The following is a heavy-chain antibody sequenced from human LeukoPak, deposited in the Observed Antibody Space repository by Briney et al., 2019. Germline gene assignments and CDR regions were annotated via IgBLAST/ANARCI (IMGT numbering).Heavy chain of an antibody. CDR2: INHSGST. Sequence: PSETLSLTCAVYGGSFSGYYWSWIRQPPGKGLEWIGEINHSGSTNYNPSLKSRVTISVDTSKNQFSLKLSSVTAADTAVYYCARVRAITIFGVVLGYYYYMDVWGKGTTVTVSS. J-gene: IGHJ6*03. CDR1: GGSFSGYY. V-gene: IGHV4-34*01. D-gene: IGHD3-3*01. CDR3: ARVRAITIFGVVLGYYYYMDV.